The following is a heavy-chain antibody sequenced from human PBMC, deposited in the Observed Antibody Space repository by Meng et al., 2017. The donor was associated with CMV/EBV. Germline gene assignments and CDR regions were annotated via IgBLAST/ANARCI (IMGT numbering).Heavy chain of an antibody. V-gene: IGHV4-34*01. CDR2: INHSGST. J-gene: IGHJ5*02. D-gene: IGHD6-19*01. CDR1: GGSFSGYY. Sequence: SETLSLTCAVYGGSFSGYYWSWIRQPPGKGLEWIGEINHSGSTNYNPSLKSRVTISVDTSKNQFSLKLSSVTAADTAVYYCARGRSGWFTRSPHRNWFDPWGQGTLVTSPQ. CDR3: ARGRSGWFTRSPHRNWFDP.